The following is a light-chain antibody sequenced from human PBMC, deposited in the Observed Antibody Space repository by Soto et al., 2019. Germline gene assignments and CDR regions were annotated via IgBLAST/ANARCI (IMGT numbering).Light chain of an antibody. V-gene: IGLV2-14*01. CDR1: SSDVGGYNY. Sequence: QSVLTQPASGSGSPGQSITISCTGTSSDVGGYNYVSWYQQHPGNAPKLMIYDVSNRPSGGSNRFSGSKSGNTASLSISWLQAEDEADYYCSSYTSSSTRVFGTGTKVTVL. CDR2: DVS. CDR3: SSYTSSSTRV. J-gene: IGLJ1*01.